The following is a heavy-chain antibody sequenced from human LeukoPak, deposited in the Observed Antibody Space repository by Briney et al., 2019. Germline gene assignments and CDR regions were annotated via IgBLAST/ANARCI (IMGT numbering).Heavy chain of an antibody. CDR3: ARGFRNGPFDC. J-gene: IGHJ4*02. CDR1: GFTFDDYG. D-gene: IGHD2-8*01. CDR2: INRNGGST. Sequence: GGSLRLSCEASGFTFDDYGMSWVRQPPGKGLEWVSGINRNGGSTDDADSVKGRFTISRDNAKNAHFLQMNSLRVEDTALYYCARGFRNGPFDCWGQGTLVTVSS. V-gene: IGHV3-20*04.